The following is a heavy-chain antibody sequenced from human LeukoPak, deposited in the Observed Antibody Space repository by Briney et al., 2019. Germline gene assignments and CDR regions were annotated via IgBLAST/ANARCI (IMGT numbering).Heavy chain of an antibody. CDR1: GFTFSSYG. Sequence: GGSLRLSCAASGFTFSSYGMHWVPQAPGKGLEWVAVIWNDGSNKYYADSVKGRFTISRDNSKNTLYLQMNSLRAEDTAVYYCAKDRSDSSGYPLDYWGQGTLVTVSS. D-gene: IGHD3-22*01. CDR2: IWNDGSNK. J-gene: IGHJ4*02. V-gene: IGHV3-33*06. CDR3: AKDRSDSSGYPLDY.